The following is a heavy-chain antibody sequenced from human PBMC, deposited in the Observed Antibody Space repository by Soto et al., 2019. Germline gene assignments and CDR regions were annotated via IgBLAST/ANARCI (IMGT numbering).Heavy chain of an antibody. J-gene: IGHJ6*03. D-gene: IGHD3-16*01. CDR1: GGSISSYY. CDR2: IYYSGST. Sequence: SETLSLTCTVSGGSISSYYWSWIRQPPGKGLEWIGYIYYSGSTNYNPSLKSRVTISVDTSKNPFSLKLSSVTAADTAVYYCAREKGGGYYYYYMDVWGKGTTVTVSS. CDR3: AREKGGGYYYYYMDV. V-gene: IGHV4-59*01.